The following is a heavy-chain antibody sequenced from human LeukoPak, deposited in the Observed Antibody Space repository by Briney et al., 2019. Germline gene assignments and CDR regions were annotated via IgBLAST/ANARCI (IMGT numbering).Heavy chain of an antibody. Sequence: GGSLRLSCAVSGVTLSNYGMAWVRQAPGKGLEWVAGISGSGGRPNYADSVKGRFTTSRDNAKNTLYLQMNSLRAEDTAVYFCAKRGVVIRVILVGFHKEAYYFDSWGQGALVSVSS. V-gene: IGHV3-23*01. D-gene: IGHD3-22*01. CDR1: GVTLSNYG. J-gene: IGHJ4*02. CDR3: AKRGVVIRVILVGFHKEAYYFDS. CDR2: ISGSGGRP.